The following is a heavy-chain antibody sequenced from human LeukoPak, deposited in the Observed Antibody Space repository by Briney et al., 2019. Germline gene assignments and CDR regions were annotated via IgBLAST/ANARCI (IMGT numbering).Heavy chain of an antibody. Sequence: PGGSLRLSCAASGFTFSTYSMNWVRQAPGKGLEWVSSISTSSSYIYYADSVKGRFTISRDNAKNSLYLQMNSLRAEDTAVYYCARQSSTSWNRAFDYWGQGTLVTVSS. D-gene: IGHD2-2*01. V-gene: IGHV3-21*01. CDR1: GFTFSTYS. CDR2: ISTSSSYI. J-gene: IGHJ4*02. CDR3: ARQSSTSWNRAFDY.